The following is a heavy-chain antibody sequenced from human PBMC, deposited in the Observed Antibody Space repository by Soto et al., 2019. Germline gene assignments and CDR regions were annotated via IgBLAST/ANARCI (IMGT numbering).Heavy chain of an antibody. Sequence: LSLTCTVSGGSISRSSYSWAWIRQPPGKGLEWIGTLYYSGNTYYNPSLKSRVTISVDTSKNQFSLKLSSVIAADTAVYYCATRQGGSYNWFDPWGQGTLVTVS. CDR2: LYYSGNT. J-gene: IGHJ5*02. V-gene: IGHV4-39*01. CDR3: ATRQGGSYNWFDP. CDR1: GGSISRSSYS. D-gene: IGHD2-15*01.